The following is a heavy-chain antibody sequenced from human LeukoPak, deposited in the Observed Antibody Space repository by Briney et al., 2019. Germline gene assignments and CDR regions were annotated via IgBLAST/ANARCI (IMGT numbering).Heavy chain of an antibody. J-gene: IGHJ4*02. CDR3: AKVSNWALLGNYYFDY. CDR2: ISGSGGST. CDR1: GGSISSGGYY. Sequence: HPSETLSLTCTVSGGSISSGGYYWSWVRQAPGKGLEWVSGISGSGGSTHYADSVKGRFTISRDNSKNTLYLQMNSLRAEDTAIYYCAKVSNWALLGNYYFDYWGQGTLVTVSS. D-gene: IGHD7-27*01. V-gene: IGHV3-23*01.